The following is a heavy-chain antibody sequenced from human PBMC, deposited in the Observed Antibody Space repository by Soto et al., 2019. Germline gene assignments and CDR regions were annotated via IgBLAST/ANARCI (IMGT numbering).Heavy chain of an antibody. Sequence: GGSLRLSCVDSRFAFSTDWMTWVRQPPGRGLEWVGRIKSKADGGTAVYAAPVKGRFTISRDDSRNTLYLQMNSLKTEDTAVYYCTAMNDRDAFNIWGPGTMVTVSS. CDR1: RFAFSTDW. V-gene: IGHV3-15*01. D-gene: IGHD1-1*01. J-gene: IGHJ3*02. CDR2: IKSKADGGTA. CDR3: TAMNDRDAFNI.